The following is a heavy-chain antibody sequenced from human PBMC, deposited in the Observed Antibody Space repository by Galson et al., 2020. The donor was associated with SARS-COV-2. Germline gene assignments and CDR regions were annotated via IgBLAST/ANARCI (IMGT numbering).Heavy chain of an antibody. CDR1: GGSISSYY. J-gene: IGHJ3*02. V-gene: IGHV4-59*08. CDR3: ARLYYDSSGGISFGAFDI. CDR2: IYYSGST. D-gene: IGHD3-22*01. Sequence: SETLSLTCTVSGGSISSYYWSWIRQPPGKGLERNGYIYYSGSTNYNPSLKSRVTISVDTSKNQFSLKLSSVTAADTAVYYCARLYYDSSGGISFGAFDIWGQGTMVTVSS.